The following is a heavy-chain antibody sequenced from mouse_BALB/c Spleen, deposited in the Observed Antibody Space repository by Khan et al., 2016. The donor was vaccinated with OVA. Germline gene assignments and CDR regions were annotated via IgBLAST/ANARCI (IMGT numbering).Heavy chain of an antibody. CDR1: GFSLTSYD. Sequence: QVQLKQSGPGLVAPSQSLSITCTVSGFSLTSYDISWIRQPPGKGLEWLGVIWTGGGTNYNSAFMSRLSISKDNSTSQDFLKKNSLQSDDTAIYYCVRRGNYYGSFYWYFDVWGAGTTVTVSS. J-gene: IGHJ1*01. V-gene: IGHV2-9-2*01. CDR3: VRRGNYYGSFYWYFDV. CDR2: IWTGGGT. D-gene: IGHD1-1*01.